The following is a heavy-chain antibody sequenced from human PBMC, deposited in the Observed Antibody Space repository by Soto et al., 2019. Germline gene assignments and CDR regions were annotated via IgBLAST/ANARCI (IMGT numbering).Heavy chain of an antibody. CDR2: TWSDESRK. J-gene: IGHJ4*02. CDR3: ERGRAGAVPKLPLLDN. Sequence: QVQLVESGGGVVQPGRSLRLSCTASGFSFSNYGMHWVRQAPGKGLEWVALTWSDESRKYYADSVKGRFTISRDNSKNTVFQKMDRRRADATALYYWERGRAGAVPKLPLLDNWGQGTLVTVSS. V-gene: IGHV3-33*03. CDR1: GFSFSNYG. D-gene: IGHD2-2*01.